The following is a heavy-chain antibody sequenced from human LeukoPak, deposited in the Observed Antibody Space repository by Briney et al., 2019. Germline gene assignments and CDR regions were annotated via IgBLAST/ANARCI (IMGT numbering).Heavy chain of an antibody. D-gene: IGHD1-1*01. CDR2: INPNSGGT. J-gene: IGHJ3*02. Sequence: PSVKVSCKASGYTFTGYYMHWVRQAPGQGLEWMGWINPNSGGTNYAQKFQGRFTMTRDTSISTAYMELSRLRSDDTAVYYCARGGRTTGFAAFDIWGQGTMVTVSS. CDR3: ARGGRTTGFAAFDI. V-gene: IGHV1-2*02. CDR1: GYTFTGYY.